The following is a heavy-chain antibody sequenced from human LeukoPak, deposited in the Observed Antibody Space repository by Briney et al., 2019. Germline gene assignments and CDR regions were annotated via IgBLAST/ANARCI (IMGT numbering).Heavy chain of an antibody. CDR2: ISAYNGNT. D-gene: IGHD3-22*01. CDR3: ARGYYYDSSGYQDNAFDI. CDR1: VYTFTSYG. J-gene: IGHJ3*02. Sequence: GASVTVSCTASVYTFTSYGISWVRQAPGQGLEWMGWISAYNGNTNYAQKLQGRVTMTTDTSTSTAYMELRSLRSDDTAVYYCARGYYYDSSGYQDNAFDIWGQGTMVTVSS. V-gene: IGHV1-18*01.